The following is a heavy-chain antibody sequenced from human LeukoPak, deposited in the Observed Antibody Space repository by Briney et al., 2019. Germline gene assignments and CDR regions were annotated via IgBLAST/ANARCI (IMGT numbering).Heavy chain of an antibody. Sequence: GGSLRLSCAASGFTFSGYAMYWVRQAPGKGLEWVSALTGGGVTTYYADSVKGRFTISRDNAKNSLYLQMSSLRAEDTAVYYCASTDKIAAAGYYYYYMDVWGKGTTVTVSS. J-gene: IGHJ6*03. CDR1: GFTFSGYA. V-gene: IGHV3-23*01. CDR3: ASTDKIAAAGYYYYYMDV. CDR2: LTGGGVTT. D-gene: IGHD6-13*01.